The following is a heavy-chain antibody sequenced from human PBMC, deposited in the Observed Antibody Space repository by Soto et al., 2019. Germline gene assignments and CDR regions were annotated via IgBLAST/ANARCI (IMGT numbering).Heavy chain of an antibody. Sequence: GESLKISCKGSGYSFTSYWIGWVRQMPGKGLEWMGIIYPGDSDTRYSPSFQGQVTISADKSISTAYLQWSSLKASDTAMYYCARLRRPSFQYSSSAGEGAYFDYWGQGTLVTVSS. D-gene: IGHD6-6*01. CDR1: GYSFTSYW. CDR2: IYPGDSDT. J-gene: IGHJ4*02. V-gene: IGHV5-51*01. CDR3: ARLRRPSFQYSSSAGEGAYFDY.